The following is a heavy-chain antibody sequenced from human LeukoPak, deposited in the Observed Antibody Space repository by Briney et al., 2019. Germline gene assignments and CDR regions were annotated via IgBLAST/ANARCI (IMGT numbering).Heavy chain of an antibody. J-gene: IGHJ4*02. CDR1: GGSISSGSYY. D-gene: IGHD1-14*01. Sequence: SETLSLTCTVSGGSISSGSYYWSWIRQPAGKGLEWIGRIYTSGSTNYNPSLKSRVTISVDTSKNQFSLKLSSVTAADTAVYYCARGAGNPYWGQGTLVTVSS. CDR2: IYTSGST. CDR3: ARGAGNPY. V-gene: IGHV4-61*02.